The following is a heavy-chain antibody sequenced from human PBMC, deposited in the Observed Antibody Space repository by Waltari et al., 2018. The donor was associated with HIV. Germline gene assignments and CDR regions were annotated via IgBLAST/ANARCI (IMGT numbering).Heavy chain of an antibody. V-gene: IGHV4-59*01. CDR3: ARVPQQLVLSSYWYFDL. CDR2: LFYTGST. CDR1: GGSIRTSY. Sequence: QVQLQESGPGLVKPSETLSLPCTISGGSIRTSYWSWIRQPPGKGLEWIGSLFYTGSTNYNPSLESRVTISVDTSKNQFSLKLSSVTAADTAVYYCARVPQQLVLSSYWYFDLWGRGTLVTVSS. D-gene: IGHD6-13*01. J-gene: IGHJ2*01.